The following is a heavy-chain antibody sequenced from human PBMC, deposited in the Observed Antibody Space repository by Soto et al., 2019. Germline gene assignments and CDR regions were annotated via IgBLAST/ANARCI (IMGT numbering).Heavy chain of an antibody. CDR1: GGSISSGGYS. D-gene: IGHD5-12*01. J-gene: IGHJ5*02. V-gene: IGHV4-30-2*01. Sequence: QLQLQESGSGLVKPSQTLSLTCAVSGGSISSGGYSWSWIRQPPGKGLEWIGYIYHSGSTYYNPSLKSRVTISVDRSKNQSSLKLSSVTAADPAVYYCARDRPGYRWFDPWGQGTLVTVSS. CDR2: IYHSGST. CDR3: ARDRPGYRWFDP.